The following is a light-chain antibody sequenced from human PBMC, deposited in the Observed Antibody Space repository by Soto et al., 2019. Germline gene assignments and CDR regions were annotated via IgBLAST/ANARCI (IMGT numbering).Light chain of an antibody. CDR3: QHYNSYGT. V-gene: IGKV1-5*01. CDR1: QSVSNW. J-gene: IGKJ1*01. CDR2: DAS. Sequence: DIQMTQSPSTLSASVVDRVTITCRASQSVSNWLAWYQQKPGKAPNLLIYDASSLETGVPSRFSGSGSGTEFTLTISSLQPDDFATYYCQHYNSYGTFGQGTKVDIK.